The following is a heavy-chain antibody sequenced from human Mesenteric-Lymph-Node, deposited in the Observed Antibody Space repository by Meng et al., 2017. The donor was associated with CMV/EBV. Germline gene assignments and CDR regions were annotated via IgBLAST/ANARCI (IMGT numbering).Heavy chain of an antibody. Sequence: SETLSLTCTVSGASITMYYWSWIRQPPGKGLEWIGYIFYSGSNYNPSLKSRVTLSLDTARNQLSLSLSSVTAADTAVYYCARALGSGSYYKGWFDPWGQGTLVTVSS. J-gene: IGHJ5*02. D-gene: IGHD3-10*01. CDR2: IFYSGS. V-gene: IGHV4-59*08. CDR1: GASITMYY. CDR3: ARALGSGSYYKGWFDP.